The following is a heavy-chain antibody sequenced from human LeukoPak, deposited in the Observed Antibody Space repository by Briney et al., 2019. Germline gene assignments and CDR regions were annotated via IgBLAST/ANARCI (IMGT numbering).Heavy chain of an antibody. CDR1: GFTFSTYV. J-gene: IGHJ4*02. V-gene: IGHV3-64D*06. CDR2: ISSNGDNT. Sequence: GGPLRLSCAASGFTFSTYVMHWVRQAPGKGLEYVSAISSNGDNTYYADSVKGRFTISRDNSKNTLYLQMSSLRADDTAVYYCVRGTGYWGQGTLVTVSS. CDR3: VRGTGY.